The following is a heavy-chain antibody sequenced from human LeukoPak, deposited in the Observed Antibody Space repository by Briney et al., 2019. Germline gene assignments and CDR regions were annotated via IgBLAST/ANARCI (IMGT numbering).Heavy chain of an antibody. CDR2: ISAYNGNT. D-gene: IGHD3-22*01. CDR1: GYTFTSYG. J-gene: IGHJ6*03. Sequence: ASVKVSCKASGYTFTSYGISWVRQAPGQGLEWMGWISAYNGNTNYAQKLQGRVTMTTDTSTSTAYMELRSLRSDDTAVYYCARVGTGGYYDSSGYRRGYYYYYMDVWGKGTTVTVSS. CDR3: ARVGTGGYYDSSGYRRGYYYYYMDV. V-gene: IGHV1-18*01.